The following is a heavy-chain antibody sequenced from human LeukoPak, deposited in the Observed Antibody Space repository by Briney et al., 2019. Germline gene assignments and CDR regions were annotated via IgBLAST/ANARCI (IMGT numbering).Heavy chain of an antibody. J-gene: IGHJ4*02. CDR2: FDPADGET. CDR1: GYTLTELS. D-gene: IGHD6-13*01. Sequence: ASVRVSCKVSGYTLTELSMHWVRQAPGKGLEWMGGFDPADGETIYAQKFQGRVTMTEDTSTDTAYMELSSLRSEDTAVYYCAREFAPSYSSSWYEALARGILDYFDYWGQGTLVTVSS. V-gene: IGHV1-24*01. CDR3: AREFAPSYSSSWYEALARGILDYFDY.